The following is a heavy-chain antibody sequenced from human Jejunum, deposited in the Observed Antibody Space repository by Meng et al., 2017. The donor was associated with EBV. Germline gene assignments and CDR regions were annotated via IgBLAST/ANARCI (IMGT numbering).Heavy chain of an antibody. D-gene: IGHD3-22*01. V-gene: IGHV4-34*01. Sequence: QVQLQQWGAGLLTPSETLALTCAVYGGFFSGYYWSWIRQPPGKGLEWIGEINHSGSTYYNPSLKSRVTISVDTSKSQFSLKLNSVTAADTAVYYCAREARISGYHPGIGPWGQGTLVTVSP. CDR3: AREARISGYHPGIGP. J-gene: IGHJ5*02. CDR2: INHSGST. CDR1: GGFFSGYY.